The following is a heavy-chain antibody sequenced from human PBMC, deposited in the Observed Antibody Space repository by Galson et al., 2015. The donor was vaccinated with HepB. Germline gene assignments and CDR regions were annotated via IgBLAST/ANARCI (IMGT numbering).Heavy chain of an antibody. V-gene: IGHV1-2*02. J-gene: IGHJ5*02. Sequence: VQVSCKASGYTFTGYYMHWVRQAPGQGLEWMGWINPNSGGTNYAQKFQGRVTMTRDTSISTAYKELSRLRSDDTAVYYCARDQHGYDFWSGYSNWFDPWGQGTLVTVSS. D-gene: IGHD3-3*01. CDR1: GYTFTGYY. CDR3: ARDQHGYDFWSGYSNWFDP. CDR2: INPNSGGT.